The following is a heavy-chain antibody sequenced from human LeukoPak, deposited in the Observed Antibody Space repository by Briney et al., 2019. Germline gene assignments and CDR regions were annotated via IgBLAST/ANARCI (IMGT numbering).Heavy chain of an antibody. J-gene: IGHJ6*02. D-gene: IGHD6-13*01. V-gene: IGHV3-7*01. CDR3: ARGYSSSWLWYYYYGMDV. CDR1: GFTFSSYW. Sequence: PGGSLRLSCAASGFTFSSYWMSWVRQAPGKGLEWVANIKQDGSEKYYVDSVKGRFTISRDNAKNSLYLQMNSLRAEDTAVYYCARGYSSSWLWYYYYGMDVWGQGTTVTVSS. CDR2: IKQDGSEK.